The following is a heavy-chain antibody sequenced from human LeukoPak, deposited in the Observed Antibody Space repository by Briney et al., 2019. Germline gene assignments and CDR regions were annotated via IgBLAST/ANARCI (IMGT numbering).Heavy chain of an antibody. V-gene: IGHV4-59*01. CDR2: MYYGGST. CDR1: GGSISGYY. CDR3: ARSLPATVAGANWYDP. Sequence: SETLSLTCSVSGGSISGYYWNWIRQPPGKGLEWIGYMYYGGSTNYSPSLKSRVGMSADTSRNQLSLKLTSVTAADTAVYYCARSLPATVAGANWYDPWGQGTLVTVSS. J-gene: IGHJ5*02. D-gene: IGHD6-13*01.